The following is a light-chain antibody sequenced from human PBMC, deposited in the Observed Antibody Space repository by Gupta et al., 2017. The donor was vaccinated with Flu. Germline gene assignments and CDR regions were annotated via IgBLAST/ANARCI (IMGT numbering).Light chain of an antibody. J-gene: IGKJ1*01. CDR1: QSISSY. CDR2: AAS. V-gene: IGKV1-39*01. CDR3: QQSYSTPGT. Sequence: QMTQAPSSLATSVGDRVTITCRASQSISSYLNWYQQKPGEAPKLLLYAASSLQSGVPSRFSGSGSWTDFTLTISSLQPEDFATYYCQQSYSTPGTFGQGTKVEIK.